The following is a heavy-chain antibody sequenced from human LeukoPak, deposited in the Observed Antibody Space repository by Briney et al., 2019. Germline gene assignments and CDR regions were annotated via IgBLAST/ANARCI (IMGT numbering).Heavy chain of an antibody. D-gene: IGHD1-26*01. CDR2: INSDGSST. CDR1: GFTFSSYW. J-gene: IGHJ3*02. Sequence: GGSLRLSCAASGFTFSSYWMHWVRQAPGKGLVWVSRINSDGSSTSYADSVKGRFTISRDNAKNTLYLQMNSLRAEDTAVYYCAKDLGAAATYMAFDIWGQGTMVTVSS. CDR3: AKDLGAAATYMAFDI. V-gene: IGHV3-74*01.